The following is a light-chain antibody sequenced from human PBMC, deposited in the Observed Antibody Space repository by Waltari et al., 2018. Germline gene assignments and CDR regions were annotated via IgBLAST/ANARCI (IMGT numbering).Light chain of an antibody. CDR1: SSDVGASNY. CDR2: DVT. V-gene: IGLV2-14*01. Sequence: QSALTQPASVSGSPGQSITISCAGTSSDVGASNYLCCYQQHPGKAPKLMIYDVTKRPSGVSNRFSGSKSGNTASLTISGLQAEDEADYYCASHTSRTTWVFGGGTKVTVL. J-gene: IGLJ3*02. CDR3: ASHTSRTTWV.